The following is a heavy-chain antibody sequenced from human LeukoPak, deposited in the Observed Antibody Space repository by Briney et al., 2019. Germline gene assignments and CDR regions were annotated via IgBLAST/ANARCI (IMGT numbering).Heavy chain of an antibody. Sequence: GGSLRLSCAASGFTFSSYAMSGVRQAPGKALEWVSAISGSGGSTYYADSVKGRFTISRDNSKNTLYLQMNSLRAEDTAVYYCAKDGRLKMATNPYYFDYWGQGTLVTVSS. CDR1: GFTFSSYA. CDR3: AKDGRLKMATNPYYFDY. D-gene: IGHD5-24*01. J-gene: IGHJ4*02. CDR2: ISGSGGST. V-gene: IGHV3-23*01.